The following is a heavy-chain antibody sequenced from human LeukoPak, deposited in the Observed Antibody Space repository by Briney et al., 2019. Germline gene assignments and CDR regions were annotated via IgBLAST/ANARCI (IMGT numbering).Heavy chain of an antibody. CDR2: ISGSGGST. CDR1: GFTFSSHA. CDR3: AKDGSSWPDDAFDI. D-gene: IGHD6-13*01. V-gene: IGHV3-23*01. J-gene: IGHJ3*02. Sequence: PGGSLRLSCAASGFTFSSHAMSWVRQAPGKGLEWVTTISGSGGSTYYADSVKGRFTISRDNSKNTLYLQMNSLRAEDTAVYYCAKDGSSWPDDAFDIWGQGTMVTVSS.